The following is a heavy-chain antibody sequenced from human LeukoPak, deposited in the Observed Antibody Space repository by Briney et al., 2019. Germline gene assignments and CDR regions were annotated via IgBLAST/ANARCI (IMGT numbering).Heavy chain of an antibody. D-gene: IGHD2-8*01. CDR3: ARHLTYCTNGVCSTEYFQH. V-gene: IGHV5-51*01. J-gene: IGHJ1*01. CDR2: FHAGDAET. Sequence: TLGESLKISCKRTGSTFTSYWIAGARGLPAKGLDGTGIFHAGDAETTDSPSFQGQVTISADKSISTAYLQWSSLKTSDTAMYYCARHLTYCTNGVCSTEYFQHWGQGTLVTVSS. CDR1: GSTFTSYW.